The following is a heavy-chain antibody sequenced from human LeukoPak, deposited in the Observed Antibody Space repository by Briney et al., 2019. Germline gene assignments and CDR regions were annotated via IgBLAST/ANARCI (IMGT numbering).Heavy chain of an antibody. D-gene: IGHD6-13*01. V-gene: IGHV4-38-2*01. CDR3: ARAPQHLAPRYIDY. J-gene: IGHJ4*02. Sequence: PSETLSLTCAVSGYSLSSGYYWGWIRQPPGKGLEWIGSIYHSGSTYYNPSLKSRVTISVDTSKNQFSLKLSSVTAADTAVYYCARAPQHLAPRYIDYWGQGTLVTVSS. CDR1: GYSLSSGYY. CDR2: IYHSGST.